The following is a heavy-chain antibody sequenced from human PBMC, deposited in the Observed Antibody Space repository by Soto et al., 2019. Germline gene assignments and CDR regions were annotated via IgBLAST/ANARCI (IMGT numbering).Heavy chain of an antibody. CDR2: IWYDGSNK. J-gene: IGHJ6*02. V-gene: IGHV3-33*01. D-gene: IGHD6-6*01. CDR1: GFTFSSYG. CDR3: ARAPPSYSSSARYGMDV. Sequence: GGSLRLSCAASGFTFSSYGMHWVRQAPGKGLEWVAVIWYDGSNKYYADSVKGRFTISRDNSKNTLYLQMNSLRAEDTAVYYCARAPPSYSSSARYGMDVWGQGTTVTVSS.